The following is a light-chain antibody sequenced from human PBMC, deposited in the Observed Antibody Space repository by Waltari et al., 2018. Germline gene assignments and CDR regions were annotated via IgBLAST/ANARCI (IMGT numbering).Light chain of an antibody. V-gene: IGKV2-30*02. J-gene: IGKJ4*01. Sequence: DVVMTQSPLSLPVTLGQPASISCKSSQSLVHSDGNTYLAWFHQRPGQSPRRLIYKVSNRESGVPDRISASGSGTDFTLKISRVEVEDVGVYYCMQGTHWPLTFGGGTKVEIK. CDR2: KVS. CDR1: QSLVHSDGNTY. CDR3: MQGTHWPLT.